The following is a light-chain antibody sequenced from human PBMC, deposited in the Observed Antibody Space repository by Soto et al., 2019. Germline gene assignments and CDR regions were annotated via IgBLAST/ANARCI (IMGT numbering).Light chain of an antibody. J-gene: IGKJ2*01. Sequence: EIVVTQSPGTLSLSPGERVTLSCRASQSVSSSYLAWYQQKLGQAPRLLIYGASSRATGIPDRFSGSGSGTDFTLTISRLEPEDFAVYYCQQYGSSPLYTFGQGNKLEIK. CDR2: GAS. CDR1: QSVSSSY. V-gene: IGKV3-20*01. CDR3: QQYGSSPLYT.